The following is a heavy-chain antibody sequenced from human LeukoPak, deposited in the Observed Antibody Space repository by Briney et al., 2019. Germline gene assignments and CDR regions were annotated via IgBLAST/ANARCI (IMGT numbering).Heavy chain of an antibody. Sequence: KPSETLSLTCAAYGGSFSGYYWSWIRQPPGKGLEWIGEINHSGSTNYNPSLKSQVTISVDTSKNQFSLKLSSVTAADTAVYYCARRDDCSGGSCKLGYWGQGTLVTVSS. CDR1: GGSFSGYY. J-gene: IGHJ4*02. CDR2: INHSGST. V-gene: IGHV4-34*01. CDR3: ARRDDCSGGSCKLGY. D-gene: IGHD2-15*01.